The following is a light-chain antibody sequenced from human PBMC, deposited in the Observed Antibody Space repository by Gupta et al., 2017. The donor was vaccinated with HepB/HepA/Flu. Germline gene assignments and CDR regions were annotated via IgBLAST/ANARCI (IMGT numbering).Light chain of an antibody. CDR1: RFNIGSIP. CDR2: SNN. Sequence: QTVPTQLADASGTPGKRVTISCFGTRFNIGSIPVNSYQQLTGTAAKLLIYSNNQRPSGVPDRLSRSKSGTSASLAISGLQPEDEVDYYCAAWDDSLNGSYVFGTGTKVTVL. V-gene: IGLV1-44*01. CDR3: AAWDDSLNGSYV. J-gene: IGLJ1*01.